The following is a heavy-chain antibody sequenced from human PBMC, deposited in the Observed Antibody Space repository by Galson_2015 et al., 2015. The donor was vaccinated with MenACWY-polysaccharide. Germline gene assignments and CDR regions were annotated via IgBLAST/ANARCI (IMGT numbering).Heavy chain of an antibody. CDR2: IYSGGST. D-gene: IGHD5-24*01. CDR3: ARDLSVGMTTRVALHGMDV. V-gene: IGHV3-66*02. CDR1: GFTVSTNY. J-gene: IGHJ6*02. Sequence: SLRLSCAVFGFTVSTNYMSWVRQAPGKGLEWVSVIYSGGSTYYADSVKGRFTISRDNSKNTMYLQMNSLKTEDTAVYYCARDLSVGMTTRVALHGMDVSGHGTPVTVSS.